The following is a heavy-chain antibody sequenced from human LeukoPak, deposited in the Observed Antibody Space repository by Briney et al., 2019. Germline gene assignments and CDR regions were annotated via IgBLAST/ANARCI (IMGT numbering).Heavy chain of an antibody. CDR3: ARITMVRGATNWFDP. CDR1: GFTFSSYE. J-gene: IGHJ5*02. CDR2: ISSSGSTI. Sequence: AEGSLRLSCAASGFTFSSYEMNWVRQAPGKGLEWVSYISSSGSTIYYADSVKGRFTISRDNAKNSLYLQMNSLRAEDTAVYYCARITMVRGATNWFDPWGQGTLVTVSS. D-gene: IGHD3-10*01. V-gene: IGHV3-48*03.